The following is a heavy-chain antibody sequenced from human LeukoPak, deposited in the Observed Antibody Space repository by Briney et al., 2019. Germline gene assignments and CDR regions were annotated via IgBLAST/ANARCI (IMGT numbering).Heavy chain of an antibody. V-gene: IGHV3-23*01. J-gene: IGHJ4*02. D-gene: IGHD3-10*01. CDR2: ISGSGGST. CDR3: AKDFRFRGSGSHFDY. Sequence: GGSLRLSCAASGFTFSSYAMSWVRQAPGKGLEWVSAISGSGGSTYYADSVKGRFTISRDNSKNTLYLQMNSLRAEDTAVYYCAKDFRFRGSGSHFDYWGQGTLVTVSS. CDR1: GFTFSSYA.